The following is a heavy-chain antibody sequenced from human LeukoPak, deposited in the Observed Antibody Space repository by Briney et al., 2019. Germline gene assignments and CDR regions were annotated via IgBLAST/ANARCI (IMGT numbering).Heavy chain of an antibody. CDR2: IRYDGSNK. V-gene: IGHV3-30*02. CDR3: AKQNQLSSYYYYMDV. D-gene: IGHD2-2*01. J-gene: IGHJ6*03. Sequence: GGSLRLSCAASGFTFSSYAMSWVRQAPGKGLEWVAFIRYDGSNKYYADSVKGRFTISRDNSKNTLYLQMNSLRAEDTAVYYCAKQNQLSSYYYYMDVWGKGTTVTVSS. CDR1: GFTFSSYA.